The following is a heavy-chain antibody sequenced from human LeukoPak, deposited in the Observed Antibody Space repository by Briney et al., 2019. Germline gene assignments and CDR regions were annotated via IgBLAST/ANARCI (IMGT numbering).Heavy chain of an antibody. CDR3: AKASLYYDFWSGYYFDY. CDR2: ISGSGGST. D-gene: IGHD3-3*01. V-gene: IGHV3-23*01. J-gene: IGHJ4*02. Sequence: GGSLRLSCAASGFTFSSYAMSWVCQAPGKGLEWVSAISGSGGSTYYADSVKGRFTISRDNSKNTLYLQMNSLRAEDTAVYYCAKASLYYDFWSGYYFDYWGQGTLVTVSS. CDR1: GFTFSSYA.